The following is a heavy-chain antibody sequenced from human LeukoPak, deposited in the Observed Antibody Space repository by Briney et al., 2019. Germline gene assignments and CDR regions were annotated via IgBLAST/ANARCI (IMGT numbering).Heavy chain of an antibody. CDR2: INHSGST. CDR1: GGSFSGYY. CDR3: ARVGGFGEPGGIAVAGTPHYYYYMDV. J-gene: IGHJ6*03. Sequence: SETLSLTCAVYGGSFSGYYWSWIRQPPGKGLEWIGEINHSGSTNYNPSLKSRVSISVDPSKNQFSLKLSSVTAADTAVYYCARVGGFGEPGGIAVAGTPHYYYYMDVWGKGTTVTVSS. D-gene: IGHD6-19*01. V-gene: IGHV4-34*01.